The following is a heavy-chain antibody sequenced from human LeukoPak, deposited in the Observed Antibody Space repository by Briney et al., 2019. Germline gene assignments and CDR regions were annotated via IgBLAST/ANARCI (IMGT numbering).Heavy chain of an antibody. CDR1: GFTFSDYY. J-gene: IGHJ4*02. V-gene: IGHV3-74*01. CDR2: SNSDGSST. D-gene: IGHD1-26*01. CDR3: ARGVYFFDY. Sequence: PGGSLRLSCAASGFTFSDYYMSRIRQAPGKGLVWVSRSNSDGSSTIYADSVKGRFTISRDNAKNTLYLQMNSLRAEDTAVYYCARGVYFFDYWGQGALVTVSS.